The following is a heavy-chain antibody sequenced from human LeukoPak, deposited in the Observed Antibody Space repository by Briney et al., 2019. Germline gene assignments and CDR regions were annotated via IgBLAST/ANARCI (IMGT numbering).Heavy chain of an antibody. Sequence: SETLSLTCTVSGGCISSYYWSWIRQPPGKGLEWIGEINHSGSTNYNPSLKSRVTISVDTSKNQFSLKLSSVTAADTAVYYCARGVIVVVPAAIHYYGMDVWGQGTTVTVSS. CDR3: ARGVIVVVPAAIHYYGMDV. V-gene: IGHV4-34*01. J-gene: IGHJ6*02. D-gene: IGHD2-2*01. CDR1: GGCISSYY. CDR2: INHSGST.